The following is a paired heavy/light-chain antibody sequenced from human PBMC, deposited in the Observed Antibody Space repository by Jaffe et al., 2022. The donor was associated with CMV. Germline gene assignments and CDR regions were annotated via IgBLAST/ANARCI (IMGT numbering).Light chain of an antibody. Sequence: EIVLTQSPATLSLSAGETATLSCRASQSVSNYLGWYQQKPGQAPRLLIYDASNRATGIPARFSGGGSGTDFTLTISSLEPEDFAVYYCQQRSKWPLTFGGGTKVEIK. J-gene: IGKJ4*01. CDR3: QQRSKWPLT. CDR2: DAS. CDR1: QSVSNY. V-gene: IGKV3-11*01.
Heavy chain of an antibody. V-gene: IGHV4-39*01. CDR1: GDSISSSSFY. Sequence: QPQLQESGPGLVKPSETLSLTCTVSGDSISSSSFYWAWIRQSPGKGLEWIGSIFYTGTTYYNPSLNSRVSMSVDTSRNQFSLKLNSVTAADTAVYYCARPAVPRVGGHFDYWGQGTLVTVSS. J-gene: IGHJ4*02. CDR3: ARPAVPRVGGHFDY. CDR2: IFYTGTT. D-gene: IGHD3-16*01.